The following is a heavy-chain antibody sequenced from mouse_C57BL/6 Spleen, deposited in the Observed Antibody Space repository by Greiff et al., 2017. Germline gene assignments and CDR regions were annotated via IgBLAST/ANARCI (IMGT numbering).Heavy chain of an antibody. V-gene: IGHV5-4*01. CDR2: ISDGGSYT. CDR3: ARENYGSSSAWFAY. CDR1: GFTFSSYA. J-gene: IGHJ3*01. D-gene: IGHD1-1*01. Sequence: EVKLVESGGGLVKPGGSLKLSCAASGFTFSSYAMSWVRQTPEKRLEWVATISDGGSYTYYPDNVKGRFTISRDNAKNNLYLQMSHLKSEDTAMYYLARENYGSSSAWFAYWGQGTRVTVSA.